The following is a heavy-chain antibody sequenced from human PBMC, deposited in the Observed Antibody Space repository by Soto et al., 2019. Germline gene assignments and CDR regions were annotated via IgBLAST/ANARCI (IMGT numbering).Heavy chain of an antibody. V-gene: IGHV1-18*01. Sequence: ASVKVSCKASGYTFTSYGISWVRQAPGQGLEWMGWISAYNGNTNYAQKLQGRVTMTTDTSTSTAYMELRSLRSDDTAVYYCAREVPYSRSWYSQYYGIDVWGQGTTVTVYS. J-gene: IGHJ6*02. CDR3: AREVPYSRSWYSQYYGIDV. CDR2: ISAYNGNT. CDR1: GYTFTSYG. D-gene: IGHD6-13*01.